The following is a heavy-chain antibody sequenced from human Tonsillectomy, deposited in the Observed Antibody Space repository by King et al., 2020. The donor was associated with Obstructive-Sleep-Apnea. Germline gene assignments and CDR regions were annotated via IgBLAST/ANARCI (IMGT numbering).Heavy chain of an antibody. V-gene: IGHV2-5*02. D-gene: IGHD1-26*01. Sequence: TLKESGPTLVKPTQTLTLTCTFSGFSLSTSGVGVGWIRQPPGKALEWLVVTYWDYDQRYSPSLQSRLTITKDHSKNQIVLTMTKMDPVDTATYYCLHSQVGALDYWGQGTLVTVSS. J-gene: IGHJ4*02. CDR2: TYWDYDQ. CDR1: GFSLSTSGVG. CDR3: LHSQVGALDY.